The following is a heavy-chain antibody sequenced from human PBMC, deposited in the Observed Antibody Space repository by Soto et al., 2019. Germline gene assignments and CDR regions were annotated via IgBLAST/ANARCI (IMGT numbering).Heavy chain of an antibody. Sequence: GGSLRLSCAASGFTFSTYSMNWIRQAPGKGLEWISYISSGSSTIYYADSVKGRFTISRDNAQNSLYLQMNSLRAEDTAVYYCAKGLPLVSPWGQGTLVTVSS. CDR2: ISSGSSTI. CDR3: AKGLPLVSP. CDR1: GFTFSTYS. V-gene: IGHV3-48*01. D-gene: IGHD3-10*01. J-gene: IGHJ5*02.